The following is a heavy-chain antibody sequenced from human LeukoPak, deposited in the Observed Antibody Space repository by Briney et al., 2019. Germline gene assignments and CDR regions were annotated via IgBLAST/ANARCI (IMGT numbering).Heavy chain of an antibody. CDR3: ARVPTVTFFDY. CDR1: GYSISSGYY. Sequence: SETLSLTCTVSGYSISSGYYWGWIRQPPGKGLEWIGTIYYSGSTYYNPSLKSRVTISVDTSKNQFSLKLSSVTAADTAVYYCARVPTVTFFDYWGQGTLVTVSS. D-gene: IGHD4-17*01. CDR2: IYYSGST. J-gene: IGHJ4*02. V-gene: IGHV4-38-2*02.